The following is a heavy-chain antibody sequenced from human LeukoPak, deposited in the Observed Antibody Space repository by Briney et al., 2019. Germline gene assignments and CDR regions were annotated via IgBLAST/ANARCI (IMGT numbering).Heavy chain of an antibody. V-gene: IGHV3-23*01. CDR2: ISGSGGST. J-gene: IGHJ5*02. CDR1: GFTFSSYA. CDR3: ARGSSGRLLSSWFDP. Sequence: PGGSLRLSCAASGFTFSSYAMSWVRQAPGKGLEWVSAISGSGGSTYYADSVKGRFTISRDNSKNTLYLQMNSLRVEDTAIYYCARGSSGRLLSSWFDPWGQGTLVTVSS. D-gene: IGHD2-21*02.